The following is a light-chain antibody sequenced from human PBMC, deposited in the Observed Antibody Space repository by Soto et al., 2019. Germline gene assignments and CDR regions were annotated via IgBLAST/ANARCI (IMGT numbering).Light chain of an antibody. V-gene: IGKV1-39*01. J-gene: IGKJ4*01. CDR3: QQSYSFFLS. Sequence: DIQMTQSPSSLSASVGDRITITCRARQSISSYLNWYQQKPGKAPKLLIYTTSNLQSWVPSRFSGSGSGTEFTLTISNLQPEDVATYYCQQSYSFFLSFGGGTKVEI. CDR2: TTS. CDR1: QSISSY.